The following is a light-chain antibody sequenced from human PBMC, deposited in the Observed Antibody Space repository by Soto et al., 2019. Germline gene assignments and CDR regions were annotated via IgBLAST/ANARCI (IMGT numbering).Light chain of an antibody. Sequence: IQLTQSPSSLSASVGDRVTITCRASQGISSYLAWYQQKPWKAPQLMIYAASTLQSGVPSRFSGSGSGTDFTLTISSLQPEDFATYYCQQLNSYPWTFGQGTKGEIK. CDR3: QQLNSYPWT. V-gene: IGKV1-9*01. CDR1: QGISSY. CDR2: AAS. J-gene: IGKJ1*01.